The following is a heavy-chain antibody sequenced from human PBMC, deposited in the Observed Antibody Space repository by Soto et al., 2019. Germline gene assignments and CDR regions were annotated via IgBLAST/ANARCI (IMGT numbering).Heavy chain of an antibody. CDR1: GFSFRSYG. CDR2: ISYDGSTI. CDR3: ANVCLGGGNCFYIDQ. D-gene: IGHD2-15*01. J-gene: IGHJ4*02. Sequence: QVQLAESGGGVVQPGRSLRLSCAASGFSFRSYGMHWVRQAPGKGLEWVAIISYDGSTIYYEDSVKGRFTISRDNSKNTLYLQMNSLRTEDTAVYYCANVCLGGGNCFYIDQWGQGTLVTVSS. V-gene: IGHV3-33*05.